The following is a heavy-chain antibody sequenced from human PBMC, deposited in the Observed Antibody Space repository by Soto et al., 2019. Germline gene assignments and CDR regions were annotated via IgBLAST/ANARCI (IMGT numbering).Heavy chain of an antibody. CDR3: AKVGGYFDWLGGFDL. D-gene: IGHD3-9*01. V-gene: IGHV3-30*18. J-gene: IGHJ2*01. Sequence: QVQLVESGGGVVQPGRSLRLSCAASGFTFSSYGMHWVRQAPGKGLEWVAVISYDGSNKYYADSVKGRFTISRDNPKNTLYLQMNSLRAEDTAVYYCAKVGGYFDWLGGFDLWGRGTLVTVSS. CDR2: ISYDGSNK. CDR1: GFTFSSYG.